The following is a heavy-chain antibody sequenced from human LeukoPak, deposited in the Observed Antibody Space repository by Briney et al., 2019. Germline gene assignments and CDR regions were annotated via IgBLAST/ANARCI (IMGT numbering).Heavy chain of an antibody. Sequence: SVKVSCKASGGTFSSYAITWVRQAPGQGLEWMGGIIPIFGTANYAQKFQGRVTITTDESTSTAYMELSSLRSEDTAVYYCARDLTGTRDGFDIWGQGTMVTASS. D-gene: IGHD1-20*01. CDR3: ARDLTGTRDGFDI. V-gene: IGHV1-69*05. CDR2: IIPIFGTA. CDR1: GGTFSSYA. J-gene: IGHJ3*02.